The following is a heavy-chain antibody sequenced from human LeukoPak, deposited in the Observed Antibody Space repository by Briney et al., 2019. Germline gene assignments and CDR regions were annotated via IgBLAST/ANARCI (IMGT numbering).Heavy chain of an antibody. J-gene: IGHJ4*02. CDR3: AREGWAVARKVDY. Sequence: GGSLRLSCVVSGFDFSGFSMSWVRQAPGKGLEWVAIMEEYGSYIFYVDSVKGRFIISRDNARNSLYLQMNSLRAEDTGVYYCAREGWAVARKVDYWGRGTLVTVSS. CDR1: GFDFSGFS. CDR2: MEEYGSYI. V-gene: IGHV3-7*01. D-gene: IGHD6-19*01.